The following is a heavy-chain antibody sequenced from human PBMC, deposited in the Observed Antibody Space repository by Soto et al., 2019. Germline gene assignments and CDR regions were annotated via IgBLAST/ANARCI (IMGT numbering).Heavy chain of an antibody. CDR3: ASYDILTGYYIDY. D-gene: IGHD3-9*01. Sequence: AETLSLTCTVSGGSISSSSYYWVCMGQRPGKGLELIGSIYYSGSTYYNPSLKSRVTISVDTSKNQFSLKLSSVTAADTAVYYCASYDILTGYYIDYWGQGTLVTVSS. CDR1: GGSISSSSYY. CDR2: IYYSGST. J-gene: IGHJ4*02. V-gene: IGHV4-39*01.